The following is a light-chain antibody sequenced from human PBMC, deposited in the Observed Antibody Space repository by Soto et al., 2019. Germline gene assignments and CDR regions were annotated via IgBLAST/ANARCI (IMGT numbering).Light chain of an antibody. CDR1: QSIGNW. J-gene: IGKJ3*01. CDR2: KAS. CDR3: QQYNSYV. V-gene: IGKV1-5*03. Sequence: DVQMTQTPSSLSASVGDRVILTCRASQSIGNWLAWYQQKPGKAPKLLIYKASSLESGVPTSFSGSGSGTDFTLTISSLQPEDFATDYCQQYNSYVFGPGTKVDIK.